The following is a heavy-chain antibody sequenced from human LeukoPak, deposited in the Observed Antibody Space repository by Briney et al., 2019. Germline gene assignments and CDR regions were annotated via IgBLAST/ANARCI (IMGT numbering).Heavy chain of an antibody. J-gene: IGHJ5*02. V-gene: IGHV3-74*01. Sequence: GSLRLSCAASGLPFNTYWMHWVRQAPGKGLVWVSRINSDGSSTNYADSVKGRFTISRDNAKNTLDLQMNSLRAQDTAVYYCTRAMALTTPFYPWGQGTLVTVSS. D-gene: IGHD4/OR15-4a*01. CDR1: GLPFNTYW. CDR2: INSDGSST. CDR3: TRAMALTTPFYP.